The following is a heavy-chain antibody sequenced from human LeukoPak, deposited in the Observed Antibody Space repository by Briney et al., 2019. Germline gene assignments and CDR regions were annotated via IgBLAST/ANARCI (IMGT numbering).Heavy chain of an antibody. V-gene: IGHV3-53*01. CDR1: GFTVSSKY. D-gene: IGHD2-2*01. J-gene: IGHJ4*02. CDR3: AKGSSTSRPYYFDN. CDR2: IYSGGST. Sequence: GGSLRLSCAASGFTVSSKYMSWVRQAPGKGLEWVSVIYSGGSTYYADSVKGRFTISRDNSKNTLYLQMNSLKAEDTAVYYCAKGSSTSRPYYFDNWGQGTLVTVSS.